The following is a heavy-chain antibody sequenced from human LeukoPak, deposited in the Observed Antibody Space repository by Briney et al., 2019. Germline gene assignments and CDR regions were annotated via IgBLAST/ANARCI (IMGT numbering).Heavy chain of an antibody. CDR2: MVFTGDT. V-gene: IGHV4-59*11. CDR1: GGSISSHY. J-gene: IGHJ4*02. CDR3: AKEGNDYGTNSIDY. D-gene: IGHD4-17*01. Sequence: PSETLSLTCTVSGGSISSHYWAWLRQPPGKGLEWIGWMVFTGDTNYNPSLKSRVTISVDHSKNQFSLKLTSVTAADTAVYYCAKEGNDYGTNSIDYWGQGTQVTVSS.